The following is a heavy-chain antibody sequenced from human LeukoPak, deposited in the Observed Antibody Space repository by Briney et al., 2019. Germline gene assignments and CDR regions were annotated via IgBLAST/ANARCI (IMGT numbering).Heavy chain of an antibody. J-gene: IGHJ4*02. V-gene: IGHV1-2*02. CDR3: ARGGGYCSSASCSHFDY. Sequence: ASVKVSCKASGYTFTGYYMHWVRQAPGQGLEWMGWINPNSGGTNYAQKFQGRVTMTKDTSISTAYMELSRLRSDDTAVYYCARGGGYCSSASCSHFDYWGQGTLVTVSS. CDR1: GYTFTGYY. CDR2: INPNSGGT. D-gene: IGHD2-2*01.